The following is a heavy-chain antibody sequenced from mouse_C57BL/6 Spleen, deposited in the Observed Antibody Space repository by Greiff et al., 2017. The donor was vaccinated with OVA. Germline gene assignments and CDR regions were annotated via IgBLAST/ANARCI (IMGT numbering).Heavy chain of an antibody. Sequence: QVQLMQPGAELVKPGASVTLSCKASGYTFTSYWMQWVNQRPGQGLEWIGEIDPSDSYTNYNQKFKGKATLTVDTSSSTAYMQLSSLTSEDSAVYYCARLRDYYAMDYWGQGTSVTVSS. V-gene: IGHV1-50*01. CDR2: IDPSDSYT. CDR3: ARLRDYYAMDY. J-gene: IGHJ4*01. CDR1: GYTFTSYW.